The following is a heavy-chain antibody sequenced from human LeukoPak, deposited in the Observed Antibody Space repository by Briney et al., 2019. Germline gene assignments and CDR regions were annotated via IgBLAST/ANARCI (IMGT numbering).Heavy chain of an antibody. J-gene: IGHJ1*01. CDR3: ASDIVVVPAPIARTNFQH. CDR2: IIPILGIA. V-gene: IGHV1-69*02. Sequence: ASVKVSCKASGGTFSSYTISWVRQAPGQGLEWMGRIIPILGIANYAQKFQGRVTITADKSTSTAYMELSSLRSEDTAVYYCASDIVVVPAPIARTNFQHWGQGTLVTVSS. CDR1: GGTFSSYT. D-gene: IGHD2-2*01.